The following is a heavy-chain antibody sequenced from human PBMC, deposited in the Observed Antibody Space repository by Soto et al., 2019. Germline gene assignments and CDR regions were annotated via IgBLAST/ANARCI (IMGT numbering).Heavy chain of an antibody. V-gene: IGHV3-53*01. J-gene: IGHJ6*02. D-gene: IGHD6-19*01. CDR2: IYSGGST. Sequence: GSLRLSCAASGFTVSSNYMSWVRQAPGKGLEWVSVIYSGGSTYYADSVKGRFTISRDNSKNTLYLQMNSLRAEDTAVYYCARDIIAVAGQRVLYYYYGMDVWGQGTTVTVSS. CDR1: GFTVSSNY. CDR3: ARDIIAVAGQRVLYYYYGMDV.